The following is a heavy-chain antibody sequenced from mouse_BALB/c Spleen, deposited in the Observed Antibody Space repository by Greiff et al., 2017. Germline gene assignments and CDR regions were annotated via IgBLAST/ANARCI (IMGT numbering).Heavy chain of an antibody. V-gene: IGHV14-4*02. J-gene: IGHJ3*01. CDR3: KGSEGFAY. Sequence: EVQLQQSGAELVRSGASVKLSCTASGFNIKDYYMHWVKQRPEQGLEWIGWIDPENGDTEYAPKFQGKATMTADTSSNTAYLQLSSLTSEDTAVYYCKGSEGFAYWGQGSLVTVSA. CDR2: IDPENGDT. CDR1: GFNIKDYY.